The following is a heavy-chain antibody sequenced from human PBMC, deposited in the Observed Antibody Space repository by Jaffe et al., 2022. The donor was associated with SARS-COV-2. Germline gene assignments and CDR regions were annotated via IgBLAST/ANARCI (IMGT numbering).Heavy chain of an antibody. Sequence: EVQLLESGGGLVQPGGSLRLSCAASGFTFSSYAMSWVRQAPGKGLEWVSTISGGGGTTYYADSVRGRFTISRDNPKSTLYLQLNSLRAEDTAVYYCTKGETADGTIRGDNWGQGTLVTVSS. J-gene: IGHJ4*02. V-gene: IGHV3-23*01. D-gene: IGHD6-13*01. CDR2: ISGGGGTT. CDR3: TKGETADGTIRGDN. CDR1: GFTFSSYA.